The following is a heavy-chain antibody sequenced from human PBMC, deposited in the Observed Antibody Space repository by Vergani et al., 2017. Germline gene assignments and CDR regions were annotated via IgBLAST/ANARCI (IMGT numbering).Heavy chain of an antibody. CDR3: ARVAPSNSEVTPTAFDV. CDR1: GGTFSSYA. J-gene: IGHJ3*01. D-gene: IGHD1-1*01. Sequence: QVQLVQSGAEVKKPGSSVKVSCKASGGTFSSYAISWVRQVPGQGLEWMGRIIPVLGKTKYAQDFQGRLTITADTSTSTAYMELTSLRSQDTAVYFCARVAPSNSEVTPTAFDVWGQGTMVTVSS. CDR2: IIPVLGKT. V-gene: IGHV1-69*09.